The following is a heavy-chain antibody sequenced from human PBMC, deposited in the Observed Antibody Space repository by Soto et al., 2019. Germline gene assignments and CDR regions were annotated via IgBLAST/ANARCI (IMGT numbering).Heavy chain of an antibody. CDR3: ARVMAYEQQLVPFDY. V-gene: IGHV1-2*02. CDR2: VNPLTGGT. J-gene: IGHJ4*02. D-gene: IGHD6-13*01. CDR1: GYTFIGYY. Sequence: QVQLVQSGAEVKKPGASVKVSCKTSGYTFIGYYLNWVRQAPGQGLEWMGWVNPLTGGTHYAQKFDGRITMTRDTSTYTAYMELSGLKFDDTATYFCARVMAYEQQLVPFDYWGQGTLVTVSS.